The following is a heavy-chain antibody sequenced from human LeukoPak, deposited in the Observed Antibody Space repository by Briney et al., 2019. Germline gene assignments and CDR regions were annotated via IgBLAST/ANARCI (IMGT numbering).Heavy chain of an antibody. V-gene: IGHV1-2*02. CDR2: INPNSGGT. J-gene: IGHJ4*02. D-gene: IGHD1-20*01. Sequence: ASVKVSCKASGYTFIGCYLHWVRQAPGQGLEWMGWINPNSGGTNSAQKFQGRVTMTRDTSITTAYMELSSLRSDDTAVYYCARGSYNWKYRSMDYWGQGTLVTVSS. CDR3: ARGSYNWKYRSMDY. CDR1: GYTFIGCY.